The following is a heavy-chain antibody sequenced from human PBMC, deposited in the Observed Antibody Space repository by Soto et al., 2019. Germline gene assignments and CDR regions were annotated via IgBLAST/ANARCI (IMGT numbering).Heavy chain of an antibody. CDR3: AKAPQEDGYNPGPFDY. CDR2: ISWDGGST. D-gene: IGHD5-12*01. Sequence: GGSLRLSCAASGFTFDDYAMHWVRQAPGKGLEWVSLISWDGGSTYYADSVKGRFTISRDNSKNSLYLQMNSLRTEDTALYYCAKAPQEDGYNPGPFDYWGQGTLVTVSS. V-gene: IGHV3-43*01. J-gene: IGHJ4*02. CDR1: GFTFDDYA.